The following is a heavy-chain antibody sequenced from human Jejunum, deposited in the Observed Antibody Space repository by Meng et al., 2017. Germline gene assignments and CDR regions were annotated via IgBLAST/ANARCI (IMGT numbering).Heavy chain of an antibody. CDR2: FDPEDAKT. J-gene: IGHJ3*02. CDR3: ATGSVGPYCSGGSCLILDSFDI. CDR1: GYTLTEIP. D-gene: IGHD2-15*01. V-gene: IGHV1-24*01. Sequence: ASVKVSCKVSGYTLTEIPMHWVRQAPGKGLEWMGGFDPEDAKTKYAQKFHGRVTMTEDTSTDTVYMELSSLRSEDTAVYYCATGSVGPYCSGGSCLILDSFDIWGQGTMVTVSS.